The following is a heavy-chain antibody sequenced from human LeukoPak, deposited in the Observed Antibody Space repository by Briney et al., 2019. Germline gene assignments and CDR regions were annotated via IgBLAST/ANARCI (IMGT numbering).Heavy chain of an antibody. J-gene: IGHJ4*02. D-gene: IGHD3-22*01. Sequence: PGGSLRLSCAASGFTVSSNYMSWVRQAPGKGLEWVSVIYSGGSTYYADSVKGRFTISRDNSKNTLYLQMESLRTEDTGVYFSVKEHTYFDNSGSYYFDSWGQGTLVTVSS. CDR2: IYSGGST. CDR3: VKEHTYFDNSGSYYFDS. V-gene: IGHV3-53*05. CDR1: GFTVSSNY.